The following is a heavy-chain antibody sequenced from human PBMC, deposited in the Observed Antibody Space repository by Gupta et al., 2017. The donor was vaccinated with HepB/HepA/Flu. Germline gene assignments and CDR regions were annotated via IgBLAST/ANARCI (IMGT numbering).Heavy chain of an antibody. Sequence: QLQLQESGPGLVKPSETLSLTCTVSGGSISSSSYYWGWIRQPPGKGLGWIGSIYYSGSTYDNPSLKSRVTISVDTSKNQFSLKLSSVTAADTAVYYCASVVGYCSSTSCYNWFDPWGQGTLVTVSS. V-gene: IGHV4-39*01. CDR1: GGSISSSSYY. D-gene: IGHD2-2*01. CDR2: IYYSGST. J-gene: IGHJ5*02. CDR3: ASVVGYCSSTSCYNWFDP.